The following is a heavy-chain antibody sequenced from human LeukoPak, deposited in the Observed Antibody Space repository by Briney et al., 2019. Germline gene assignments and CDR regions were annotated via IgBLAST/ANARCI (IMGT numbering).Heavy chain of an antibody. Sequence: GGSLRLSCAASGFTFSSYWMHWVRQAPGKGLVWVSRINSDGSSTYYADSVKGRFTISRDNSKNTLYLQMNSLRAEDTAVYYCAKGSYSNHYLDYWGQGTLVTVSS. J-gene: IGHJ4*02. CDR1: GFTFSSYW. CDR3: AKGSYSNHYLDY. CDR2: INSDGSST. V-gene: IGHV3-74*01. D-gene: IGHD4-11*01.